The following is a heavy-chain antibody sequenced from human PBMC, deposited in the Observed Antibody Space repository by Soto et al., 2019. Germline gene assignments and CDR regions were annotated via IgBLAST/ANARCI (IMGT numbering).Heavy chain of an antibody. V-gene: IGHV3-7*01. CDR1: GFTFSSYW. CDR3: ARDEDGDYFGSYYFDY. Sequence: GGSLRLSCAASGFTFSSYWMSWVRQAPGKGLEWVANIKQDGSEKYYVDSVKGRFTISRDNAKNSLYLQMNSLRAEDTAVYYCARDEDGDYFGSYYFDYWGQGTLVTVSS. J-gene: IGHJ4*02. CDR2: IKQDGSEK. D-gene: IGHD4-17*01.